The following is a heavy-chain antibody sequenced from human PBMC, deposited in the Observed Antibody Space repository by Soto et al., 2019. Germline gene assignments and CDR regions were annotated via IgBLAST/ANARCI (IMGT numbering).Heavy chain of an antibody. CDR1: GFTFSSYG. CDR2: IWYDGSNK. D-gene: IGHD3-3*01. V-gene: IGHV3-33*01. Sequence: PGGSLRLSCAASGFTFSSYGMHWVRQAPGKGLEWVAVIWYDGSNKYYADSVKGRFTISRDNSKNTLYLQMNSLRAEDTAVYYCAGVGVLAEEYGMDVWGQGTTVTVSS. J-gene: IGHJ6*02. CDR3: AGVGVLAEEYGMDV.